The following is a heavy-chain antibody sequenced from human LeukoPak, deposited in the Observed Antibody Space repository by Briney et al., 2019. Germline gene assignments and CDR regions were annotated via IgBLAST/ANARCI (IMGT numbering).Heavy chain of an antibody. CDR1: GGSISSGSYY. CDR3: ASGGRVDTAPFDY. V-gene: IGHV4-61*02. Sequence: KPSQTLSLTCTVSGGSISSGSYYWSWIRQPAGMGLEWIGRIYTSGSTNYNPSLKSRVTISVDTSKNQFSLKLSSVTAADTAVYYCASGGRVDTAPFDYWGQGTLVTVSS. D-gene: IGHD5-18*01. CDR2: IYTSGST. J-gene: IGHJ4*02.